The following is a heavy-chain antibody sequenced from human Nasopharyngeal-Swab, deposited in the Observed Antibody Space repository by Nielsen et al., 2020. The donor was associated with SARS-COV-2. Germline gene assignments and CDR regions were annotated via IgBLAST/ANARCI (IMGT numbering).Heavy chain of an antibody. CDR2: ISRSGSLI. Sequence: WIRQPPGKGLQWVSSISRSGSLIHYGDSVKGRFTISRDNAENSLFLQMTNLRAEDTALYYCARGDYGSCVDYSYVMDVWGQGAAVTVSS. CDR3: ARGDYGSCVDYSYVMDV. D-gene: IGHD2-15*01. J-gene: IGHJ6*02. V-gene: IGHV3-21*06.